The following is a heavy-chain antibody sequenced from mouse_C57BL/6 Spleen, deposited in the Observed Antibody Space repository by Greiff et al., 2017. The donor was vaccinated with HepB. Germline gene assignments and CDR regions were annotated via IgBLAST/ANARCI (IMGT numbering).Heavy chain of an antibody. CDR2: INPNNGGT. D-gene: IGHD2-1*01. J-gene: IGHJ2*01. Sequence: EVQLQQSGPELVKPGASVKMSCKASGYTFTDYNMHWVKQSHGKSLEWIGYINPNNGGTSYNQKFKGKATLTVNKSSSTAYMELRSLTSEDSAVYYCAREGVYGNYGGGFGYWGQGTTLTVSS. CDR3: AREGVYGNYGGGFGY. V-gene: IGHV1-22*01. CDR1: GYTFTDYN.